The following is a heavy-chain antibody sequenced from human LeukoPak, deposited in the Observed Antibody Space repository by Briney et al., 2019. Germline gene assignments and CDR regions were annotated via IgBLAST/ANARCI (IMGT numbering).Heavy chain of an antibody. D-gene: IGHD3-16*02. Sequence: PGGSLRLSCTASGFTFGDYAMSWFRQAPGKGLEWVGFIRSKAYGGTTEYAASVKGRFTISRDDSKSIAYLQMNSLKTENTAVYFWTWDLGDYVWGSYRSYYFDYWGQGTLVTVSS. CDR2: IRSKAYGGTT. J-gene: IGHJ4*02. CDR3: TWDLGDYVWGSYRSYYFDY. CDR1: GFTFGDYA. V-gene: IGHV3-49*03.